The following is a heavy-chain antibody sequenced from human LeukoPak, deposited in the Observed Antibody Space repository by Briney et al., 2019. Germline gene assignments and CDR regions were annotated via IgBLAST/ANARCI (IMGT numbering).Heavy chain of an antibody. CDR2: MNPNSGNT. CDR3: ARGESLTGTTDY. J-gene: IGHJ4*02. CDR1: GYTFTSYD. V-gene: IGHV1-8*01. Sequence: ASVKVSCKASGYTFTSYDINWVRQATGQGLEWMGWMNPNSGNTGYAQKFQGRVTMTRNTSISTAYMELSSLRSEDTAVYYCARGESLTGTTDYWGQGTLVTVSS. D-gene: IGHD1-20*01.